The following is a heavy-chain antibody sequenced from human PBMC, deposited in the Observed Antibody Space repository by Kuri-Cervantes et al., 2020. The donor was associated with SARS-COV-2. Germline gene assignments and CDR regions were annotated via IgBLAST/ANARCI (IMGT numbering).Heavy chain of an antibody. CDR2: ISGSGGST. D-gene: IGHD3-16*01. CDR1: GFTFSSYA. J-gene: IGHJ3*02. V-gene: IGHV3-23*01. Sequence: GGSLRLSCAASGFTFSSYAMSWVRQAPGRGLEWVSAISGSGGSTYYADSVKGRFTVSRDNAENSLYLQLNTVRAEDTAVYYCARAQLGAAGAFDIWGQGAVVTVSS. CDR3: ARAQLGAAGAFDI.